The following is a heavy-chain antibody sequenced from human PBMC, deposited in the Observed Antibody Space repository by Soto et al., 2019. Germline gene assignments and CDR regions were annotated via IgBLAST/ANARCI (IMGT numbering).Heavy chain of an antibody. CDR1: GFSLSTSGVG. Sequence: QITLKESGPTLVKPTQTLTLTCTFSGFSLSTSGVGVGWIRQPPGKALEWLALIYWDDDKRYSPSLKSRLTSTKDTSKNQVVLTMTNMDPVDTATYYCAHRRAYCSGGSCWYYFDYWGQGTLVTVSS. CDR2: IYWDDDK. J-gene: IGHJ4*02. D-gene: IGHD2-15*01. V-gene: IGHV2-5*02. CDR3: AHRRAYCSGGSCWYYFDY.